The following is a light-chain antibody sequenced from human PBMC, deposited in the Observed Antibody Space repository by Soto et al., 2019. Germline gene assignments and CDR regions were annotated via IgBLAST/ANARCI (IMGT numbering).Light chain of an antibody. CDR2: AAS. CDR3: QQYSVYWT. CDR1: QSISNH. V-gene: IGKV1-39*01. Sequence: DIQMTQSPSSLSASVEDRVIITCRASQSISNHLNWYQQKPGKAPKLLIFAASSLQSGVPSRFSGSRSGPDFTLTINSLQPDDFATYYCQQYSVYWTFGQGTKVDIK. J-gene: IGKJ1*01.